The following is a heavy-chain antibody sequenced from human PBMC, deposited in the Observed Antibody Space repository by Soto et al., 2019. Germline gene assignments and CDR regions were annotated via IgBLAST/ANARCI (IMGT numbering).Heavy chain of an antibody. V-gene: IGHV3-23*01. CDR3: AKDLEWLRFYFDY. Sequence: EVQLLESGGGLVQPGGSLRLSCAASGLTFSSYAMNWVRQAPGKGLEWVSAITGSGGSTYSADSVKGRFTISRDNSKNTLYLQMNSLRAEDTAVYYCAKDLEWLRFYFDYWGQGTLVTVSS. CDR2: ITGSGGST. J-gene: IGHJ4*02. CDR1: GLTFSSYA. D-gene: IGHD5-12*01.